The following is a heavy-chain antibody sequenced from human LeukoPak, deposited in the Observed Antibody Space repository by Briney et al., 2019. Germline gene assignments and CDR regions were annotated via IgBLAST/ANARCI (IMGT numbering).Heavy chain of an antibody. Sequence: GESLRLSCAASGFTFRDYTMNWVRQAPGKGLEWVSAISKSGTYIKYADSVKGRFTVSRDNAKNSLFLQMNSLRVEDTAVYYCAREVVIVVEPAANTIDYWGQGTRVTVSS. V-gene: IGHV3-21*01. CDR2: ISKSGTYI. CDR1: GFTFRDYT. CDR3: AREVVIVVEPAANTIDY. D-gene: IGHD2-2*01. J-gene: IGHJ4*02.